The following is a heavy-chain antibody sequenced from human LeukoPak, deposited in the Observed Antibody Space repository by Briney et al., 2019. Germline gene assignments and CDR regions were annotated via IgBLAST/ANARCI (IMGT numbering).Heavy chain of an antibody. D-gene: IGHD3-22*01. J-gene: IGHJ5*02. CDR2: IIPIFGTA. CDR1: GGTFSSYA. V-gene: IGHV1-69*05. CDR3: ARGAYDSSGYYFRLLWSILDWFDP. Sequence: SVKVSCKASGGTFSSYAISWVRQAPGQGLEWMGGIIPIFGTANYAQKFQGRVTMTRDTSTSTVYMELSSLRSEDTAVYYCARGAYDSSGYYFRLLWSILDWFDPWGQGTLVTVSS.